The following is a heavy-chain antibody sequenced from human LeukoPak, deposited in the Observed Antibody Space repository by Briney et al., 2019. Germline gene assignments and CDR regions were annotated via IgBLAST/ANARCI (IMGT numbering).Heavy chain of an antibody. CDR3: ARSQEMATMFVDY. Sequence: PSETLSLTCSVSGDSVSRSDSYWDWIRQPPGKGLEWIGYIYYSGSTYYNPSLKSRVTISVDTSKNQFSLKLSSVTAADTAVYYCARSQEMATMFVDYWGQGTLVTVSS. CDR2: IYYSGST. CDR1: GDSVSRSDSY. D-gene: IGHD5-24*01. V-gene: IGHV4-30-4*08. J-gene: IGHJ4*02.